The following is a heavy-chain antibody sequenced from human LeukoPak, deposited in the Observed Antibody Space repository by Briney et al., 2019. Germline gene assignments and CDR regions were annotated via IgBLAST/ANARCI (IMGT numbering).Heavy chain of an antibody. CDR3: ARGGEVTTVTSEYDY. J-gene: IGHJ4*02. CDR2: INHSGST. Sequence: SETLSLTCAVYGGSFSGYYWSWIRQPPGGGLEWIGEINHSGSTNYNPSLKSRVTTSIDTSKNQFSLKLSSVTAADTAVYYCARGGEVTTVTSEYDYWGQGILVTVSS. D-gene: IGHD4-17*01. V-gene: IGHV4-34*01. CDR1: GGSFSGYY.